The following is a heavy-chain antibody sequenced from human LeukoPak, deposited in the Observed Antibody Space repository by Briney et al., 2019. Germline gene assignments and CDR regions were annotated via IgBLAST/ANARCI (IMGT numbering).Heavy chain of an antibody. CDR1: EFIFGAYW. CDR2: INQDGTEK. D-gene: IGHD3-10*01. V-gene: IGHV3-7*01. J-gene: IGHJ4*02. CDR3: VRSLERFGTRDY. Sequence: GGSLRLSCAASEFIFGAYWMTWVRQAPGKGLEWVAHINQDGTEKYYMDSVKGRFTISRDNAKKSLFLQMNSLTAEGTALYYCVRSLERFGTRDYWGQGTLVTVSS.